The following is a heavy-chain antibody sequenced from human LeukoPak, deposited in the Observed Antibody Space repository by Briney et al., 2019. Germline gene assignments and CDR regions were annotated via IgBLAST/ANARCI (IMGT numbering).Heavy chain of an antibody. D-gene: IGHD6-6*01. J-gene: IGHJ6*03. CDR1: GFTFSSYW. CDR3: ARDSSSSFYYYYMDV. Sequence: GGSLRLSCAASGFTFSSYWMSWVRQAPGKGLEWVANIKQDGSEKYYVDSVKGRFTISRDNAKNSLYLQMNSLRAEDTAVYYCARDSSSSFYYYYMDVWGKGTAVTVSS. CDR2: IKQDGSEK. V-gene: IGHV3-7*01.